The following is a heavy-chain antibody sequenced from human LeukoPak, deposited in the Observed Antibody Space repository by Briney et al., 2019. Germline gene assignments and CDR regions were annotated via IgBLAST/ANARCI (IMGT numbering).Heavy chain of an antibody. D-gene: IGHD6-13*01. CDR1: GFTFSSYG. V-gene: IGHV3-33*01. J-gene: IGHJ4*02. Sequence: PGGSLRLSCAASGFTFSSYGMHWVRQAPGKGLEWVAVIWYDGSNEYCADSVKGRFTISRDNSKNTLYLQMNSLRAEDTAVYYCARGSHIGAAGILDSWGQGTLLTVSS. CDR3: ARGSHIGAAGILDS. CDR2: IWYDGSNE.